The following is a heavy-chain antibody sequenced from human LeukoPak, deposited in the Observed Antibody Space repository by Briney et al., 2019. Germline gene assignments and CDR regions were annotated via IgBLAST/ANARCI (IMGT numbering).Heavy chain of an antibody. Sequence: PSETLSLTCTVSGYSIGIAYYWGWIRQPPGKGLEWIGSIYHSGSTYYNPSLKSRVTISVDRSKNQFSLKLSSVTAADTAVYYCARGSQGITIFGVNGAFDIWGQGTMVTVSS. CDR1: GYSIGIAYY. J-gene: IGHJ3*02. V-gene: IGHV4-38-2*02. CDR3: ARGSQGITIFGVNGAFDI. D-gene: IGHD3-3*01. CDR2: IYHSGST.